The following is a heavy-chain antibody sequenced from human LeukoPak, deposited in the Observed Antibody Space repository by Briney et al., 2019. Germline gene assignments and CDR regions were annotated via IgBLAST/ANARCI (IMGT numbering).Heavy chain of an antibody. CDR1: GYSFTSHY. V-gene: IGHV1-46*01. CDR2: INPSGSST. CDR3: ARGAVVAPGSYYMDV. J-gene: IGHJ6*03. Sequence: ASVKVSCKASGYSFTSHYMHWVRQAPGQGLEWLGLINPSGSSTLYAQKFQGRVTMTRDMSTTTDYMELSSLRSDDTAVYYCARGAVVAPGSYYMDVWGKGTTVTVSS. D-gene: IGHD2-15*01.